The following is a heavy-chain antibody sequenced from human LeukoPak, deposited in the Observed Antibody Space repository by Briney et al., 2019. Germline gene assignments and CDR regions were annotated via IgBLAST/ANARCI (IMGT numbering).Heavy chain of an antibody. V-gene: IGHV3-23*01. CDR1: GFTFSSYA. Sequence: GGSLRLSCAASGFTFSSYAMSWVRQAPGKGLEWVSAISGSGGSTYYADSVKGRFTISRDNSKNTLYLQMNSLRAEDTAVYYCARFGSFRDPYCYYYMDVWGKGTTVTVSS. CDR2: ISGSGGST. D-gene: IGHD3-10*01. J-gene: IGHJ6*03. CDR3: ARFGSFRDPYCYYYMDV.